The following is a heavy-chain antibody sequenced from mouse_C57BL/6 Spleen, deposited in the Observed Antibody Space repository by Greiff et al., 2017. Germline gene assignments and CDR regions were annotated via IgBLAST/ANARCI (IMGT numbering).Heavy chain of an antibody. Sequence: DVKLQESGPELVKPGASVKMSCKASGYTFTDYNMHWVKQSHGKSLEWIGYINPNNGGTSYNQKFKGKATLTVNKSSSTAYMELRSLTSEDSAVYYCARHGSSYFDYWGQGTTLTVSS. D-gene: IGHD1-1*01. J-gene: IGHJ2*01. CDR3: ARHGSSYFDY. V-gene: IGHV1-22*01. CDR2: INPNNGGT. CDR1: GYTFTDYN.